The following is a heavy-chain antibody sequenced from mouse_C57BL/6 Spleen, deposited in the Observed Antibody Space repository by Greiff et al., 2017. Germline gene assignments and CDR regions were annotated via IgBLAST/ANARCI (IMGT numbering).Heavy chain of an antibody. D-gene: IGHD1-1*01. CDR2: IYPGDGDT. Sequence: VQLKESGPELVKPGASVKISCKASGYAFSSSWMNWVKQRPGKGLEWIGRIYPGDGDTNYNGKFKGKATLTADKSSSTAYMQLSSLTSEDSAVYFCAVTTVVAPMDYWGQGTSVTVSS. V-gene: IGHV1-82*01. CDR3: AVTTVVAPMDY. J-gene: IGHJ4*01. CDR1: GYAFSSSW.